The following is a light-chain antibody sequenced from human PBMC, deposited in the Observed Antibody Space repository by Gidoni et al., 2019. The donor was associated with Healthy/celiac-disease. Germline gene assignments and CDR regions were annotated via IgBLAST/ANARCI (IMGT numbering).Light chain of an antibody. CDR1: SSDVGGYNY. CDR2: DVS. Sequence: QSALTQHASVSGSPGPSITISCTGTSSDVGGYNYVSWYQQHPGKAPKLMIYDVSNRPSGVSNRFSGSKSGNTASLTISGLQAEDEADYYCSSYTSSSTVVFGGGTKLTVL. CDR3: SSYTSSSTVV. J-gene: IGLJ2*01. V-gene: IGLV2-14*01.